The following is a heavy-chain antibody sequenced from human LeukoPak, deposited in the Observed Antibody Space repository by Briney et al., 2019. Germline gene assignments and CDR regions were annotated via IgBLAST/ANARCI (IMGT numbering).Heavy chain of an antibody. CDR1: GYTFTGYY. Sequence: ASVKVSCKASGYTFTGYYMHWVRQAPGQGLEWMGWINPNSGGTNYAQKFQGRVTMTRDTSISTAYMELSRLRSDDTAVYYCVRDHHYYGSGKYDNPRGYYYYYMDVWGKGTTVTISS. J-gene: IGHJ6*03. CDR2: INPNSGGT. D-gene: IGHD3-10*01. V-gene: IGHV1-2*02. CDR3: VRDHHYYGSGKYDNPRGYYYYYMDV.